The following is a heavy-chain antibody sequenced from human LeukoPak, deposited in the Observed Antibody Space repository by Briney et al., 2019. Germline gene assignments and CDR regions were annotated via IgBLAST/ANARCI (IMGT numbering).Heavy chain of an antibody. CDR2: ISGSGGST. J-gene: IGHJ4*02. D-gene: IGHD3-3*01. V-gene: IGHV3-23*01. CDR3: AKEANYDFWSGYYVAYYFDY. CDR1: GFTVSSNY. Sequence: GGSLRLSCAASGFTVSSNYMSWVRQAPGKGLEWVSAISGSGGSTYYADSVKGRFTISRDNSKNTLYLQMNSLRAEDTAVYYCAKEANYDFWSGYYVAYYFDYWGQGTLVTVSS.